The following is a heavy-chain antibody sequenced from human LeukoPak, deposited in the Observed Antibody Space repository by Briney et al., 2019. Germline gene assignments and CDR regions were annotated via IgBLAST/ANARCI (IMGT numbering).Heavy chain of an antibody. CDR3: ARDSTDYSYFDY. D-gene: IGHD4-11*01. Sequence: SETLSLTCNVSGASISSGRNYWGWIRQSPGKGLEWIGSIYYNGNSYYNPSLKSRVSISVDTSKNQFSLKLSSVTAADTAVYYCARDSTDYSYFDYWGQGTLVTVSS. V-gene: IGHV4-39*07. CDR2: IYYNGNS. CDR1: GASISSGRNY. J-gene: IGHJ4*02.